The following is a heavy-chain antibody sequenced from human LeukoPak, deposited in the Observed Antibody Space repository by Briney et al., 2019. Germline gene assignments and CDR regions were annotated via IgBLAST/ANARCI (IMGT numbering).Heavy chain of an antibody. J-gene: IGHJ4*02. CDR2: ITYDGYYI. V-gene: IGHV3-30*03. D-gene: IGHD3-10*01. CDR3: ARDLSPVVRASPMGY. CDR1: GFTFTNYG. Sequence: GGSLRLSCAASGFTFTNYGMHWVRQAPGKGLEWVALITYDGYYIYYSDSVKGRFTISSDTSKNTLYLQMNSLRAEDTAVYYCARDLSPVVRASPMGYWGQGTPVTVSS.